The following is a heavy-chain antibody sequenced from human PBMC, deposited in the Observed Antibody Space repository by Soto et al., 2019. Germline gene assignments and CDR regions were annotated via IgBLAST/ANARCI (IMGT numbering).Heavy chain of an antibody. Sequence: QVQLQESGPGLVKPSQTLSLTCTVSGGSISSGGYYWSWIRQHPGKGLEWIGYIYYSGSTYYNPSXXGRVTISVDTXXNXFXXKLSSVTAADTAVYYCARSGTHIVVVPAALNWFDPWGQGTLVTVSS. V-gene: IGHV4-31*03. CDR1: GGSISSGGYY. D-gene: IGHD2-2*01. CDR2: IYYSGST. J-gene: IGHJ5*02. CDR3: ARSGTHIVVVPAALNWFDP.